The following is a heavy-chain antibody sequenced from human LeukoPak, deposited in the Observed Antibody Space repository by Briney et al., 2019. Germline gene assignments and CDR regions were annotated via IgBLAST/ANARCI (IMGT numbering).Heavy chain of an antibody. Sequence: ASVKVSCKASGYTFTSYGISWVRQAPGQGLEWMGWISAYNGNTNYAHKLKGRVTITTDTSTNTPYLQLKSLRSDDTAVYYCARVGVTTGTTRYAYWGQGTLVTVSS. CDR2: ISAYNGNT. V-gene: IGHV1-18*01. CDR1: GYTFTSYG. D-gene: IGHD1-1*01. J-gene: IGHJ4*02. CDR3: ARVGVTTGTTRYAY.